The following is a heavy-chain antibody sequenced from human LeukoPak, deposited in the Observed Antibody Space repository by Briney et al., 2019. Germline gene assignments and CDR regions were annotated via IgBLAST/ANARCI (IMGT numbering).Heavy chain of an antibody. CDR2: IYYSGST. CDR1: GGSISRFY. J-gene: IGHJ5*02. V-gene: IGHV4-59*13. Sequence: SETLSLTCTVSGGSISRFYWSWIRQPPGKGLEWIGYIYYSGSTKYNPALKSRVTISVDTSKNQFSLQLCSVTAADTAVYYCARDSNGSPYWFDPWGQGTLVTVSS. CDR3: ARDSNGSPYWFDP. D-gene: IGHD2-15*01.